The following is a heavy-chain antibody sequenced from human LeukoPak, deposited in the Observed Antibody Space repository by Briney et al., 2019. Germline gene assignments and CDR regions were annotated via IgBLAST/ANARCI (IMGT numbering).Heavy chain of an antibody. V-gene: IGHV3-48*03. CDR2: LTPGGTI. Sequence: HPGGSLRLSCAASGFTFRKYTMHWVRQAPGKGLEWVSYLTPGGTIYYGDSVRGRFTISRDNAKSSPYLQMNSLRVEDTAVYYCVRDLSASYYDFWGQGTLVTVSS. J-gene: IGHJ4*02. CDR3: VRDLSASYYDF. D-gene: IGHD1-26*01. CDR1: GFTFRKYT.